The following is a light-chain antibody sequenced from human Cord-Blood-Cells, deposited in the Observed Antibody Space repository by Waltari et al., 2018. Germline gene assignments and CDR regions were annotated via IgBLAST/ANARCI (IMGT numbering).Light chain of an antibody. Sequence: QSALTQPASVSGSPGQSITISCTGTSSDVGGYNYVSWYQQHPGKAPKLMIYEVSNRPSGVSNLFSGSKSGNTASLTISGLQAEDEADYYCSSYTSSSTNYVFGTGTKVTVL. J-gene: IGLJ1*01. V-gene: IGLV2-14*01. CDR3: SSYTSSSTNYV. CDR2: EVS. CDR1: SSDVGGYNY.